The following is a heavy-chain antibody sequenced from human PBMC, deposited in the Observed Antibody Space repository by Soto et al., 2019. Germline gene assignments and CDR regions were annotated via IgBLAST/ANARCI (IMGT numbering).Heavy chain of an antibody. J-gene: IGHJ5*02. Sequence: ASVKVSCKASGYTFTGYYMHWVRQAPGQGLEWMGWINPNSGGTNYAQKFQGWVTMTRDTSISTAYMELSRLRSDDTAVYYCARGYDFWSGPNWFDPWGQGTLVTVSS. D-gene: IGHD3-3*01. CDR1: GYTFTGYY. CDR2: INPNSGGT. CDR3: ARGYDFWSGPNWFDP. V-gene: IGHV1-2*04.